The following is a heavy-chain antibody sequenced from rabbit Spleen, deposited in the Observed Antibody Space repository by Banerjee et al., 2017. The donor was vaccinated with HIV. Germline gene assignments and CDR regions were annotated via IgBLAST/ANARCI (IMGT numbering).Heavy chain of an antibody. J-gene: IGHJ4*01. CDR3: ARDLDDVIGWNFGW. V-gene: IGHV1S40*01. CDR1: GFTISGYH. Sequence: QSLEESGGGLVQPGASLTLTCTASGFTISGYHICWVRQAPGKGLEWIACIYADNGNTAYARWAKGRFTISKTSSTTVTLQMTSLTAADTATYFCARDLDDVIGWNFGWWGPGTLVTVS. CDR2: IYADNGNT. D-gene: IGHD4-1*01.